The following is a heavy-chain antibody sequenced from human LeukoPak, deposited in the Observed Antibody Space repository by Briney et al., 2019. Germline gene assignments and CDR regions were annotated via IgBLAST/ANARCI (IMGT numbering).Heavy chain of an antibody. CDR2: INHSGST. CDR1: GGSFSGYY. Sequence: PSETLSLTCAVYGGSFSGYYWSWIRQPPGKGLEWIGEINHSGSTNYNPSLKSRVTISVDTSKNQFSLKLSSVTAADTAVYYCARDQAAAGEYYYYGLDVWGQGTTVTVSS. CDR3: ARDQAAAGEYYYYGLDV. D-gene: IGHD6-13*01. J-gene: IGHJ6*02. V-gene: IGHV4-34*01.